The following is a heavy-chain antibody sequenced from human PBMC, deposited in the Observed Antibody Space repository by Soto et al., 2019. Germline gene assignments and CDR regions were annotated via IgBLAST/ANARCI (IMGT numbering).Heavy chain of an antibody. CDR1: GDSVSSNSAA. V-gene: IGHV6-1*01. Sequence: PSQTLSLTCAISGDSVSSNSAACNSIRQSPSRGLEWLGRTYYRSKWYNDYAVSVKSRITINPDTSKNQFSLQLNSVTPEDTAVYYCARADNWMEGSDACDIWGQGTMVTVSS. CDR3: ARADNWMEGSDACDI. D-gene: IGHD1-20*01. CDR2: TYYRSKWYN. J-gene: IGHJ3*02.